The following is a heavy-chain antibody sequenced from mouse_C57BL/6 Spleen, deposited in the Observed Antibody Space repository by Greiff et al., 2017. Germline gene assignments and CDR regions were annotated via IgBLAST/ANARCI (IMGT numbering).Heavy chain of an antibody. Sequence: VQLKQSGAELVKPGASVKLSCTASGFNINDYFMHWVKQRTEQGLEWIGRIDPEDGETKYAPKFPGKATITADTSSNTAYLQLSSLTSEDTAVXYCAMGSGYDGGDWGQGTLVTVSA. J-gene: IGHJ3*01. V-gene: IGHV14-2*01. D-gene: IGHD2-2*01. CDR2: IDPEDGET. CDR1: GFNINDYF. CDR3: AMGSGYDGGD.